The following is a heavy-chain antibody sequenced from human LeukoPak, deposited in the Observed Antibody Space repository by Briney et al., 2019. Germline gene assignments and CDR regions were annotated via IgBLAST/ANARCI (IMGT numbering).Heavy chain of an antibody. CDR3: ASNWNYGTYYFDY. V-gene: IGHV4-39*01. D-gene: IGHD1-7*01. CDR2: IFYSGST. J-gene: IGHJ4*02. CDR1: GVSISSTSYY. Sequence: SETLSLTCTVSGVSISSTSYYWGWIRQPPGKGLEWIGSIFYSGSTYYNPSLKSRVTISVDTSKNQFSLKLSSVTAADTAVYYCASNWNYGTYYFDYWGQGTLVTVSS.